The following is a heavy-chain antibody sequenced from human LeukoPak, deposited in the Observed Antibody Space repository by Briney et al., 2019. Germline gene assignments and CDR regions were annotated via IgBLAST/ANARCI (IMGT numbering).Heavy chain of an antibody. D-gene: IGHD3-22*01. V-gene: IGHV4-39*01. J-gene: IGHJ5*02. CDR1: GASISSTNYY. CDR3: ARLFYDSRGYYWFDH. CDR2: VYYSGST. Sequence: SETLSLTCTVSGASISSTNYYWGWIRQPPGSGLEWIGSVYYSGSTYSNPSLKSRLTVFVDTSKNQFSLKLSSVTAADTAVYYCARLFYDSRGYYWFDHWGQGTLVTVSS.